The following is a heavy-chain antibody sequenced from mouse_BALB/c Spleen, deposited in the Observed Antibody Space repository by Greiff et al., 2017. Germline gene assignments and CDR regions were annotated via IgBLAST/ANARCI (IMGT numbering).Heavy chain of an antibody. Sequence: VQLQQSGAELVRPGVSVKISCKGSGYTFTDYAMHWVKQSHAKSLEWIGVISTYYGDASYNQKFKGKATMTVDKSSSTAYMELARLTSEDSAIYYCAREGGYRDAMDYWGQGTSVTVSS. J-gene: IGHJ4*01. V-gene: IGHV1S137*01. CDR2: ISTYYGDA. CDR3: AREGGYRDAMDY. D-gene: IGHD1-1*02. CDR1: GYTFTDYA.